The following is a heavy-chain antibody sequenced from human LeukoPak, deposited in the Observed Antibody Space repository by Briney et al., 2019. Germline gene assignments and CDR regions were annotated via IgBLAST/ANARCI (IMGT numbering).Heavy chain of an antibody. CDR1: GFTFSSYW. J-gene: IGHJ4*02. CDR2: IYYSGST. Sequence: PGGSLRLSCAASGFTFSSYWMSWVRQPPGKGLEWIGSIYYSGSTYYNPSLKSRVTISVDTSKNQFSLKLSSVTAADTAVYYCARHRPTDFWSGYYLNYWGQGTLVTVSS. V-gene: IGHV4-39*01. CDR3: ARHRPTDFWSGYYLNY. D-gene: IGHD3-3*01.